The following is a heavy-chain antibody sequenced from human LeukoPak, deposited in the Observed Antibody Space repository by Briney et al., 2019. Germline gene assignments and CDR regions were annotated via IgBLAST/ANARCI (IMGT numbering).Heavy chain of an antibody. CDR3: ARRGSGWENYYYGMDV. V-gene: IGHV4-39*01. D-gene: IGHD6-19*01. CDR1: GGSISSSSYH. Sequence: SETLSLTCTVSGGSISSSSYHWGWIRQPPGKGLEWIGSIYYSGSTYYNPSLKSRVTISVDTSKNQFSLKLSSVTAADTAVYYCARRGSGWENYYYGMDVWGQGTTVTVSS. CDR2: IYYSGST. J-gene: IGHJ6*02.